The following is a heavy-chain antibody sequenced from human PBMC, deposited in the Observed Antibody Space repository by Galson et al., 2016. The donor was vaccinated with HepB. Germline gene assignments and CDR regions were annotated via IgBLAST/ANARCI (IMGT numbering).Heavy chain of an antibody. V-gene: IGHV1-69*13. J-gene: IGHJ4*02. CDR2: IIPKFGTP. Sequence: SVKVSCKAPGDTFSTYGINWVRQAPGQGLEWMGGIIPKFGTPNYAQKFQGRVTITADESTSTAYTALSSLRSEDTAMYYCTTGYTNTWCADTFDYWGPGTLVTVSS. D-gene: IGHD2-2*02. CDR3: TTGYTNTWCADTFDY. CDR1: GDTFSTYG.